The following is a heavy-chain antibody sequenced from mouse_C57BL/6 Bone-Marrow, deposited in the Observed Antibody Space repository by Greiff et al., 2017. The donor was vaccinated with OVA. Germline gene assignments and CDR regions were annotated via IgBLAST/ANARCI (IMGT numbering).Heavy chain of an antibody. V-gene: IGHV5-6*01. CDR1: GFTFSSYG. CDR2: ISSGGSYT. Sequence: EVQLVESGGDLVKPGGSLKLSCAASGFTFSSYGMSWVRQTPDKRLEWVATISSGGSYTYYPDSVKGRFTISRDNAKDTLYLQMSSLKSEDTAMYYGARQRYYDWAWFAYWGQGTLVTVSA. D-gene: IGHD2-4*01. J-gene: IGHJ3*01. CDR3: ARQRYYDWAWFAY.